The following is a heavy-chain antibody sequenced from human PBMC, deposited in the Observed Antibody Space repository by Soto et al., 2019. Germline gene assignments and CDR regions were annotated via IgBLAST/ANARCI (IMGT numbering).Heavy chain of an antibody. CDR2: IYYSGRT. Sequence: SVTLSLTCLFSGHSISISADYLTWIRQPPGKGLEWIGSIYYSGRTYYNPSFKSRVTISIDTSKNQFSLKLSSVTATDTAVYYCARQRTTVVTQAYFDHWGQGALVTVSS. CDR3: ARQRTTVVTQAYFDH. V-gene: IGHV4-39*01. J-gene: IGHJ4*02. D-gene: IGHD2-21*02. CDR1: GHSISISADY.